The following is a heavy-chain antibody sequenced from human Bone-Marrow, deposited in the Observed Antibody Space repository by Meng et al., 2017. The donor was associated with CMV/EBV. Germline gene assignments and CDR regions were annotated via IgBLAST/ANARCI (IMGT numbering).Heavy chain of an antibody. V-gene: IGHV1-2*02. CDR3: ARDIYNSGWLLAF. CDR1: GYTFTGYY. J-gene: IGHJ1*01. D-gene: IGHD6-19*01. Sequence: ASVKVSCKASGYTFTGYYMHWVRQDPGQGLEYIGWINPNGGATGYTQKFQGRVTMTRDTSISTAYMELSRLTSDDTAKYYCARDIYNSGWLLAFWGQGPRVTGYS. CDR2: INPNGGAT.